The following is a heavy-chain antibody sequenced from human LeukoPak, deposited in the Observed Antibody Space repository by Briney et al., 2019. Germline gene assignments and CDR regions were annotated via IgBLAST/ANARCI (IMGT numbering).Heavy chain of an antibody. CDR2: ISYDGSNK. J-gene: IGHJ5*02. D-gene: IGHD3-22*01. V-gene: IGHV3-30-3*01. Sequence: PGGSLRLSCAASGFTFSDYAIHWVRQAPGKGLDWVTFISYDGSNKNYAESVKGRFTISRDNSKNTVYLQMNSLRVEDTAVYYCAKSGISYYDNWFGLWGQGTLVTVSS. CDR3: AKSGISYYDNWFGL. CDR1: GFTFSDYA.